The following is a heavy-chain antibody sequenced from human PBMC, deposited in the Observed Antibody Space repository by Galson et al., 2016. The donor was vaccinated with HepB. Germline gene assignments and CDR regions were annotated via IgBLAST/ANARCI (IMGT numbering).Heavy chain of an antibody. V-gene: IGHV3-11*01. D-gene: IGHD4-23*01. Sequence: SLRLSCAASGFTFSDYCMHWVRQAPGKGLEWVSHITSNGTNIYYADSVKGRFTISRDNAKNLLFLQMNSLRAEDSALYYCATAKTEKTPYYYGIDVWGHETTVIVSS. CDR2: ITSNGTNI. CDR1: GFTFSDYC. J-gene: IGHJ6*02. CDR3: ATAKTEKTPYYYGIDV.